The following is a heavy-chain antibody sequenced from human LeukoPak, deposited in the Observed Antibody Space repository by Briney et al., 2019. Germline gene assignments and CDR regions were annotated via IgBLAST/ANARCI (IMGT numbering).Heavy chain of an antibody. J-gene: IGHJ4*02. D-gene: IGHD6-13*01. CDR1: GFTFSNAW. V-gene: IGHV3-15*01. Sequence: GGSLRLSCAASGFTFSNAWMSWVRQAPGKGLEWVGRIKSKTDGGTTDYAAPVKGRSTISRDDSKNTLYLQMNSLKTEDTAVYYCTTDLQQLPSDYWGQGTLVTVSS. CDR3: TTDLQQLPSDY. CDR2: IKSKTDGGTT.